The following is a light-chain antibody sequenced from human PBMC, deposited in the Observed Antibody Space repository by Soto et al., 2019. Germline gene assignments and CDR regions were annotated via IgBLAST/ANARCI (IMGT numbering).Light chain of an antibody. CDR3: LQVNRFPLS. CDR1: QTISSW. CDR2: KAS. J-gene: IGKJ4*01. Sequence: DIQMTQSPSTLSGSVGDRVTITCPGHQTISSWLAWDQQKPGKAPNLLIHKASHLESGVPSRFTGSGSGTDFTLTITSLQPEDFATYYCLQVNRFPLSFGGGTKVDIK. V-gene: IGKV1-5*03.